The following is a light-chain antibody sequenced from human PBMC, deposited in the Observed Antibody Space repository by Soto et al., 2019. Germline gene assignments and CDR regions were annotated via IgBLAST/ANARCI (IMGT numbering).Light chain of an antibody. CDR1: QSVSSSY. V-gene: IGKV3-20*01. Sequence: EIVLTQSPGTLSLSPGERATLSCRASQSVSSSYLAWYQQKPGQAPRLLIYRASSRATGIPDRFSGSGSGTDFTLTISILEPEDFAVYYCQQYGSSSWTFGQGTKVEIK. CDR3: QQYGSSSWT. CDR2: RAS. J-gene: IGKJ1*01.